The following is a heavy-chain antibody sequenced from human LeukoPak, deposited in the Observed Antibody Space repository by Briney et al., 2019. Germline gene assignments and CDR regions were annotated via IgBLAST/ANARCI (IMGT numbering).Heavy chain of an antibody. V-gene: IGHV3-72*01. CDR3: ARELLTTVTTHFDY. Sequence: GGSLRLSCTASGFTFSDYYIDWVRQAPGKGLEWVGRSRNKGNSYTTEYAASVKGRFTISRDDSKNSLYLRMNSLKTEDTAVYYCARELLTTVTTHFDYWGQGTLVTVSS. CDR1: GFTFSDYY. D-gene: IGHD4-17*01. CDR2: SRNKGNSYTT. J-gene: IGHJ4*02.